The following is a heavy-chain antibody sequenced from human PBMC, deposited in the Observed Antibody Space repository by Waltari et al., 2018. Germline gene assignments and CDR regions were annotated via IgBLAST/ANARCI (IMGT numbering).Heavy chain of an antibody. Sequence: EVQLVESGGGLVQPGGSLRLSCVASGFDFHGYWMGWFRQAPGKGLECVANINDDGTKEFYVESLKGRVTISRDNAKNSVYLQTTSLRAEDTALYYCARSGLVSAFDYWDQGSLVTVAS. CDR1: GFDFHGYW. D-gene: IGHD3-9*01. CDR2: INDDGTKE. J-gene: IGHJ4*02. V-gene: IGHV3-7*01. CDR3: ARSGLVSAFDY.